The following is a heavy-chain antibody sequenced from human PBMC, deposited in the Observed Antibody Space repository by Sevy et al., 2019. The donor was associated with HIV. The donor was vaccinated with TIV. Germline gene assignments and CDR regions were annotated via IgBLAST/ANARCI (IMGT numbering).Heavy chain of an antibody. CDR1: GGTFSSYA. CDR2: IIPMFGTA. V-gene: IGHV1-69*13. D-gene: IGHD3-10*01. J-gene: IGHJ4*02. CDR3: VRGPNGSYLLYYFDN. Sequence: ASVKVSCKASGGTFSSYAISWVRQAPGQGLEWLGGIIPMFGTANYAQKFQGRVIITADESTSTVYMELSSLKSGDTAVPYCVRGPNGSYLLYYFDNWGQGTLVTVSS.